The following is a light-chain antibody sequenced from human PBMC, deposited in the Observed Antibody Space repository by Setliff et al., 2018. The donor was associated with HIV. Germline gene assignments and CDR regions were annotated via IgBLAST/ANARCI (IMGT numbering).Light chain of an antibody. Sequence: IQMTQSPSSLSASIGDTVTVTCRASQSIGNYLYWYQQKPGKAPQLLIYGASTLQSGVPSRFSGFGSGTDFTLTISGLQSEDFATYYCQQSYSSPPTFGGGTKVDIK. CDR2: GAS. J-gene: IGKJ4*01. CDR3: QQSYSSPPT. CDR1: QSIGNY. V-gene: IGKV1-39*01.